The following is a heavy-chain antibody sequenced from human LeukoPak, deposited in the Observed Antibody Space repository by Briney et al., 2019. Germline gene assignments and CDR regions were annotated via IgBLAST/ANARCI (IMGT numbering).Heavy chain of an antibody. D-gene: IGHD3-3*01. CDR2: IYYSGGT. J-gene: IGHJ3*02. Sequence: SETLSLTCTVSGDSISSYYWSCSRQPPGGGLEWIGYIYYSGGTNYNPSLKSRVTISVDTSKNQFSMKLSSVTAADTAVYYCARDVGITIFGVADDAFDIWGQGTMVTVSS. V-gene: IGHV4-59*01. CDR1: GDSISSYY. CDR3: ARDVGITIFGVADDAFDI.